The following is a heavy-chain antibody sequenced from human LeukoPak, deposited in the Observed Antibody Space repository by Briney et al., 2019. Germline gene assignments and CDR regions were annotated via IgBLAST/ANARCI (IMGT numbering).Heavy chain of an antibody. J-gene: IGHJ6*04. CDR1: GGSVSSGSYY. CDR3: ARDFRAGMDV. Sequence: SETLSLTCTVSGGSVSSGSYYWSWIRQPPGKGLEWTGYIYYSGSTNYNPSLKSRVTISVDTSKNQFSLKLSSVTAADTAVYYCARDFRAGMDVWGKGTTVTVSS. V-gene: IGHV4-61*01. CDR2: IYYSGST.